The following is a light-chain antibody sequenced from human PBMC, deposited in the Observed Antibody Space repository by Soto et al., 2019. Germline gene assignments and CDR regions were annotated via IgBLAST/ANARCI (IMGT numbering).Light chain of an antibody. Sequence: DIQMTQSPSTLSASVGDRVTITCRASQSISSWLAWYQQKPGKAPNLLIYKASSLESGVPSRFSGSGSGTELTRTITSLQPDDFATYYCQQYSGYSRTFGQGTKVEIK. CDR1: QSISSW. V-gene: IGKV1-5*03. CDR2: KAS. J-gene: IGKJ1*01. CDR3: QQYSGYSRT.